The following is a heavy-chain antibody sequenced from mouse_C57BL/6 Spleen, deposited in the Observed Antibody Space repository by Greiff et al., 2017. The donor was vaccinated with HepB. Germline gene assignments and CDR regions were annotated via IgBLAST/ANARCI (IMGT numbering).Heavy chain of an antibody. D-gene: IGHD2-3*01. CDR1: GYTFTSYW. CDR3: ARWLLHYYAMDY. Sequence: VQLQQPGAELVKPGASVKLSCKASGYTFTSYWMHWVKQRPGQGLEWIGMIHPNSGSTNYNEKFKSKATLTVDKSSSTAYMQLSSLTSEDSAVYYCARWLLHYYAMDYWGQGTSVTVSS. J-gene: IGHJ4*01. CDR2: IHPNSGST. V-gene: IGHV1-64*01.